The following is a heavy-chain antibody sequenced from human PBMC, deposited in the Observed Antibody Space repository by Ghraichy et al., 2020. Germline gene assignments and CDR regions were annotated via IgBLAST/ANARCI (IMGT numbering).Heavy chain of an antibody. V-gene: IGHV4-59*12. CDR2: IFDSGTT. Sequence: SETLSITCTVSGGSLSGYHWSWIRQSPGKGLEWIGYIFDSGTTAYNPFLKSRVTMSVDTSKNQFSLKLTSVTAADTAVYYCVRDIRGTYRGADHWGQGTLVTVSS. J-gene: IGHJ4*02. D-gene: IGHD1-26*01. CDR1: GGSLSGYH. CDR3: VRDIRGTYRGADH.